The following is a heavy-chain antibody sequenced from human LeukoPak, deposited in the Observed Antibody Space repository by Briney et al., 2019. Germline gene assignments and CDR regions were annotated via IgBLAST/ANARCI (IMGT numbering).Heavy chain of an antibody. CDR3: ARLNMVHNYYDSSGTHADY. Sequence: ASVKVSCKAYGYTFTSYGISWVRQAPGQGLEWMGWISAYNGNTNYAQKLQGRVTMTTDTSTSTAYMELRSLRSDDTAVYYCARLNMVHNYYDSSGTHADYWGQGTLVTVSS. J-gene: IGHJ4*02. D-gene: IGHD3-22*01. CDR1: GYTFTSYG. CDR2: ISAYNGNT. V-gene: IGHV1-18*01.